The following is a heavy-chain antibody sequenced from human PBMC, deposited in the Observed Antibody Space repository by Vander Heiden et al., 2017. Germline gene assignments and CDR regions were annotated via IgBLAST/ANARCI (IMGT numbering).Heavy chain of an antibody. CDR2: IYYNGYT. CDR1: GGSVSSYY. CDR3: ARGRYYESVNYYYFDY. J-gene: IGHJ4*02. D-gene: IGHD3-22*01. Sequence: QVQLQESGPGLVKPSENMSLTCTVSGGSVSSYYWPWIRQPPGKGLEWIEYIYYNGYTNYNPSLKSRVTISLDTSKNQFSLKLSSVTAADTAVYYCARGRYYESVNYYYFDYWGQGTLVTVSS. V-gene: IGHV4-59*02.